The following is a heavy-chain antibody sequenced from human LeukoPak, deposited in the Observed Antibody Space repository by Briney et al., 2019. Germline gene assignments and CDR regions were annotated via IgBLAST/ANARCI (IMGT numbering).Heavy chain of an antibody. CDR3: ARSILEMAPYYFDY. CDR1: GGTFISYA. CDR2: IIPIFGTA. V-gene: IGHV1-69*13. Sequence: SVKVSCKASGGTFISYAISWVRQAPGQGLEWMGGIIPIFGTANYAQKFQGRVTITADESTSTAYMELSSLRSEDTAVYYCARSILEMAPYYFDYWGQGTLVTVSS. J-gene: IGHJ4*02. D-gene: IGHD5-24*01.